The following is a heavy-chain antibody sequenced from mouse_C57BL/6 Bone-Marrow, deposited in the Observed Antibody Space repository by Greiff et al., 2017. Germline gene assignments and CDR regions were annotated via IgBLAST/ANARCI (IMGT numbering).Heavy chain of an antibody. CDR2: IDPSDSYT. CDR3: ARYDYDAMDY. CDR1: GYTFTSYW. Sequence: VQLQQPGAELVRPGTSVKLSCKASGYTFTSYWMHWVKQRPGQGLEWIGVIDPSDSYTNYNQKFKGKATLTVDTSSSTAYMQLSSLTSEDSAVYYCARYDYDAMDYGGQGTSVTVSS. J-gene: IGHJ4*01. V-gene: IGHV1-59*01.